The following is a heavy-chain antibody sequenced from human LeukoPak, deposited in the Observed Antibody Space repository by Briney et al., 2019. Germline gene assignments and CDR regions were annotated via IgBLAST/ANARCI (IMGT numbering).Heavy chain of an antibody. CDR1: GFTFSSYD. J-gene: IGHJ4*02. CDR3: AREPRDGYNLDY. V-gene: IGHV3-30*03. D-gene: IGHD5-24*01. Sequence: GGSLRLSCAASGFTFSSYDMYWVRQAPGKGLEWVAVISYDGSNEFYVDSVKGRFTISRDNSKDTLYLQMNSLRAEDTAVYYCAREPRDGYNLDYWGQGTLVTVSS. CDR2: ISYDGSNE.